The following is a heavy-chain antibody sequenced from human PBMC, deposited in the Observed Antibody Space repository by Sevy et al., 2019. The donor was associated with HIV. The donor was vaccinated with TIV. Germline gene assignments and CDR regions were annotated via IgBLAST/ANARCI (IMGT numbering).Heavy chain of an antibody. J-gene: IGHJ6*02. CDR1: GFTFSNAW. CDR2: IKSKTDGGTT. Sequence: GGSLRLSCAASGFTFSNAWMSWVRQAPGKGLEWVGRIKSKTDGGTTDYAAPVKGRFTISRDDSKNTLYLQTNSLKTEDTAVYYCTTGYGDYFFPGSVPYYYYYGMDVWGQGTTVTVSS. CDR3: TTGYGDYFFPGSVPYYYYYGMDV. V-gene: IGHV3-15*01. D-gene: IGHD4-17*01.